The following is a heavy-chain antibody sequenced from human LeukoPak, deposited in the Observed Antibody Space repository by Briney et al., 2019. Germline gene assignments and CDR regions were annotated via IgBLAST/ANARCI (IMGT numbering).Heavy chain of an antibody. J-gene: IGHJ4*02. Sequence: PSQTLSLTCTVSGGSISSGSYYWSWIRQPAGEGLEWIVRIYTSGSTNYNPSLKSRVTISVDTSKNQFSLKLSSVTAADTAVYYCARTLPTGTAAGTFDYWGQGTLVTVSS. CDR3: ARTLPTGTAAGTFDY. D-gene: IGHD6-13*01. CDR1: GGSISSGSYY. CDR2: IYTSGST. V-gene: IGHV4-61*02.